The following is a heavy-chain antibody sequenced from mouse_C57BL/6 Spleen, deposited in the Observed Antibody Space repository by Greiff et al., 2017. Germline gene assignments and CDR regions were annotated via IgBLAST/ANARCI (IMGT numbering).Heavy chain of an antibody. CDR3: ARSDYYGSLDY. CDR2: IDPSDSET. V-gene: IGHV1-52*01. CDR1: GYTFTSYW. Sequence: VKLQQPGAELVRPGSSVKLSCKASGYTFTSYWMHWVKQRPIQGLEWIGNIDPSDSETHYNQKFKDKATLTVDKSSSTAYMQLSSLTSEDSAVYYCARSDYYGSLDYWGQGTTLTVSS. J-gene: IGHJ2*01. D-gene: IGHD1-1*01.